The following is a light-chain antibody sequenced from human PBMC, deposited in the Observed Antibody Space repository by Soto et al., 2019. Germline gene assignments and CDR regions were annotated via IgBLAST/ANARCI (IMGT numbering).Light chain of an antibody. CDR3: QHYSTYVWT. CDR2: KAS. V-gene: IGKV1-5*03. CDR1: QSISHW. J-gene: IGKJ1*01. Sequence: DIQMTQSPSTLSASVGDRVTITCRASQSISHWLAWYQQKPGQAPKVLIYKASVLDNGVSSSFSGSGFGTEFTLTISYLQPDDSATYFCQHYSTYVWTFGQGTRVDIK.